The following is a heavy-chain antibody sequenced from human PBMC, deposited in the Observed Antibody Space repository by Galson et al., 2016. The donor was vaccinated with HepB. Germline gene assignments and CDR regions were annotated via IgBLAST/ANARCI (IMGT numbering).Heavy chain of an antibody. V-gene: IGHV3-23*01. CDR1: GFTFSSYA. D-gene: IGHD3-22*01. Sequence: SLRLSCAASGFTFSSYAMSWVRHTPGKGLEWVSLISGSGVSTYYADSVKGRFTISRHNFKNTLYLQMNRLRPEDTAVYYCGKLGGDYYHWYFDLWGRGTLVTVSS. J-gene: IGHJ2*01. CDR2: ISGSGVST. CDR3: GKLGGDYYHWYFDL.